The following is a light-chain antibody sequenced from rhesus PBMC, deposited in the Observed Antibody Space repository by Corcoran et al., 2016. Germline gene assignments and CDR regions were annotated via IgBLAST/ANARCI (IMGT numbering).Light chain of an antibody. CDR3: LHYITSPFT. CDR1: QSISSW. CDR2: KAS. V-gene: IGKV1-22*01. J-gene: IGKJ3*01. Sequence: DIQMTQSPSSLSASVGDTVNISCRASQSISSWLDWYQQKPGKAPKPMIYKASNLQSGGPSRFSGSGCGTDFTLTISRLQPEDFATYYCLHYITSPFTFGPGTKLDIK.